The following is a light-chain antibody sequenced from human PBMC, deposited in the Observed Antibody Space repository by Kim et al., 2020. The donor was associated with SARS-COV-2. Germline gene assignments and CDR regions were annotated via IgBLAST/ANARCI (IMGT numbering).Light chain of an antibody. CDR2: DVS. V-gene: IGKV3D-20*02. J-gene: IGKJ1*01. CDR1: QLTATY. CDR3: QQYNISPWT. Sequence: SLAPGESGTLSCKASQLTATYLAWYQHRPGQAPRLLIHDVSTRASGVPDRFSGRGSGTEFTLTISRVEAEDFAVYYCQQYNISPWTFGPGTKLEI.